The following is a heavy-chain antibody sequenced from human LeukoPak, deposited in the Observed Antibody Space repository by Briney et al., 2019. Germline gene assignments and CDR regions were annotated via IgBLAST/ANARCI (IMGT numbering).Heavy chain of an antibody. J-gene: IGHJ4*02. Sequence: GGSLRLSCAASGFTFSSYWMSWVRQAPGKGLEWVANIKQDGGEKYYVDSVKGRFTISRDNAKNSLYLQMNSLRAEDTAVYYCAREVEEWFGEPSFDYWGQGTLVTVSS. CDR1: GFTFSSYW. D-gene: IGHD3-10*01. CDR3: AREVEEWFGEPSFDY. V-gene: IGHV3-7*03. CDR2: IKQDGGEK.